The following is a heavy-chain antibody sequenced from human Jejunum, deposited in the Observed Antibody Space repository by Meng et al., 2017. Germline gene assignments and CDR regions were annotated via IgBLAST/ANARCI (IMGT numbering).Heavy chain of an antibody. D-gene: IGHD2-8*01. CDR1: GFTFSDHY. Sequence: GGSLRLSCAASGFTFSDHYMDWFRLAPGKGPEWVARTTNKAQSFTTQYAASVKGRFTISRDDSQNSVYQQMNSLKAEDTALYYCGRDSMREGGFDYWGQGTLVTVSS. J-gene: IGHJ4*02. CDR2: TTNKAQSFTT. V-gene: IGHV3-72*01. CDR3: GRDSMREGGFDY.